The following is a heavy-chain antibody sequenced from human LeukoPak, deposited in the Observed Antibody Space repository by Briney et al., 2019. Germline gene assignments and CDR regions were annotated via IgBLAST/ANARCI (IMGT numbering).Heavy chain of an antibody. J-gene: IGHJ6*02. V-gene: IGHV3-23*01. CDR2: IIGSGGST. Sequence: PGRSLRLSCAASGFTFDDYAMHWVRQAPGKGLEWVSGIIGSGGSTYYADSVKGRFTISRDNSKNTLYLQMNSLRAEDTAVYYCAKVTGYGDYGGMDVWGQGTTVTVSS. CDR3: AKVTGYGDYGGMDV. D-gene: IGHD4-17*01. CDR1: GFTFDDYA.